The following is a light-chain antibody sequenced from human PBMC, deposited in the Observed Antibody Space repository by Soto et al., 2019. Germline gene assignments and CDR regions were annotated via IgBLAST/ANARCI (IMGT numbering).Light chain of an antibody. V-gene: IGKV3-15*01. J-gene: IGKJ4*01. CDR3: QQYNKWPLT. CDR2: VTS. Sequence: EIVMTQSPATLSVSPGERATLSCRASQSVRSNLAWYQQKPGQAPRLLIYVTSTRATGIPARFSGSGSGTDFTLTISTRQSEDFAVYDCQQYNKWPLTFGGGTKVEIK. CDR1: QSVRSN.